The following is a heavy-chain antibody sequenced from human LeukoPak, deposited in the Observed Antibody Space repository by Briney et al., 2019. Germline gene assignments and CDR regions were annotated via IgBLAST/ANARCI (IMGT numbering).Heavy chain of an antibody. CDR2: MNPNSGNT. CDR1: GYTFTSYD. V-gene: IGHV1-8*01. Sequence: APVKVSCKASGYTFTSYDINWVRQATGQGLEWMGWMNPNSGNTGYAQKFQGRVTMTRNTSISTAYMELSSLRSEDTAVYYCARGPIAAAGYYFDYWGQGTLVTVSS. D-gene: IGHD6-13*01. CDR3: ARGPIAAAGYYFDY. J-gene: IGHJ4*02.